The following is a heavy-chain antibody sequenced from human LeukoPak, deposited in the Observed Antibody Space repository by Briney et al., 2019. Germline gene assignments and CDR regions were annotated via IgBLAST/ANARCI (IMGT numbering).Heavy chain of an antibody. D-gene: IGHD1-26*01. CDR1: GFTFSSYS. V-gene: IGHV3-21*01. J-gene: IGHJ4*02. Sequence: GGSLRLSCAASGFTFSSYSMNWVRQAPGKGLEWVSSISSSSSYIYYADSVKGRFTISRDNAKNSLYLQMNSLRAEDTAVYYCARDPTPLTSGSWDYWGQGTLVTVSS. CDR2: ISSSSSYI. CDR3: ARDPTPLTSGSWDY.